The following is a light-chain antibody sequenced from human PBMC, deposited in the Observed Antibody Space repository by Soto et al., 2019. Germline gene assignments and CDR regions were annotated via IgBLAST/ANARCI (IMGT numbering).Light chain of an antibody. CDR1: QGISNN. Sequence: DIQMTQSPSSLSASVGDRVTITCRASQGISNNLAWYQQKPGKVPRLLIYGASTLQSGVPSRFSGSGSGKDFTLTISSLQPEDVATYYCLKYDSAPLTFGQGTKVEFK. CDR3: LKYDSAPLT. J-gene: IGKJ1*01. V-gene: IGKV1-27*01. CDR2: GAS.